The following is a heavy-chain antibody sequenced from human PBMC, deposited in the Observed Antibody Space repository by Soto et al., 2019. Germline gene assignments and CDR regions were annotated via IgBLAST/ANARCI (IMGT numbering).Heavy chain of an antibody. CDR2: IYNSGST. Sequence: PWETLSLTCTVSGGSTSSYHWSWIRQPPGKGLECIGSIYNSGSTNYNPSLKSRVTVSLDTSKNQFSLKLTSVTAADTAVYYCARDPPRYCSSTRCYYYGMDVWGRGTTVTVSS. V-gene: IGHV4-59*01. CDR1: GGSTSSYH. J-gene: IGHJ6*02. D-gene: IGHD2-2*01. CDR3: ARDPPRYCSSTRCYYYGMDV.